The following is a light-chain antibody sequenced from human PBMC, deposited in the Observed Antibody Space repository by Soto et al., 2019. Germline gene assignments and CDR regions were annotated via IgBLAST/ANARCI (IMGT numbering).Light chain of an antibody. Sequence: QAVVTQEPSLTVSPGGTVTLTCASSTGPVTSGFYPHWVQQKPGQAPGTLIYSTTNKHSWTPARFSGSLLGGKAALTLSGVQPEDEADYYCLFYYGGSYVFGAGTKVTVL. CDR2: STT. CDR3: LFYYGGSYV. CDR1: TGPVTSGFY. J-gene: IGLJ1*01. V-gene: IGLV7-43*01.